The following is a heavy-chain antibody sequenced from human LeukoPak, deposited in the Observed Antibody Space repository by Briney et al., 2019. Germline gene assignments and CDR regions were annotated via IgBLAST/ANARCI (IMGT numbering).Heavy chain of an antibody. CDR1: GFTFSDSF. J-gene: IGHJ4*02. CDR3: ARGDSSGVPDY. CDR2: ISHSGSNL. V-gene: IGHV3-11*01. Sequence: PGGSLRLSCAASGFTFSDSFMNWIRQAPGKGLERLSYISHSGSNLDYAESVRGRFTISRNNANHSLYLQINSLRAEDTAVYYCARGDSSGVPDYWGQGTLVTVSS. D-gene: IGHD3-22*01.